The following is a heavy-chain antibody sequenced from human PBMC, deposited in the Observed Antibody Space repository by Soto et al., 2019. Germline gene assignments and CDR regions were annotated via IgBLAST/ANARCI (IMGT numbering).Heavy chain of an antibody. D-gene: IGHD2-15*01. J-gene: IGHJ4*02. V-gene: IGHV1-3*01. CDR1: GYTFTSYA. CDR2: INAGNGNT. Sequence: GASVKVSCKASGYTFTSYAMHWVRQAPGQRLEWMGWINAGNGNTKYSQKFQGRVTITRDTSASTAYMELSSLRSEDTAVYYCARDLDRYCSGGSCYSAGFDYWGQGTLVTVSS. CDR3: ARDLDRYCSGGSCYSAGFDY.